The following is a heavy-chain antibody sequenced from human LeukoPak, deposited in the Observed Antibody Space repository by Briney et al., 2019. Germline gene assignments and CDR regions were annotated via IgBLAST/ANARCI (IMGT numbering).Heavy chain of an antibody. D-gene: IGHD6-13*01. CDR2: INAGNGDT. CDR3: ARITAGTFDY. Sequence: ASVKVSCKPSGYTFTTYSIHWVRRAPGQRLEWMGWINAGNGDTKNSQKFQGRVTITRDTAASTVYMELSSLRSEDTAVYYCARITAGTFDYWGQGTLVTVSS. J-gene: IGHJ4*02. CDR1: GYTFTTYS. V-gene: IGHV1-3*01.